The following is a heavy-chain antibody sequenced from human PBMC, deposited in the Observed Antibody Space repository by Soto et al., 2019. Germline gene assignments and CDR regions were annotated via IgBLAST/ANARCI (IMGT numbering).Heavy chain of an antibody. CDR1: GFTFSSYD. Sequence: EVQLVESGGGLVQPGGSLRLSCAASGFTFSSYDMHWVRQATGKGLEWVSAIGTAGDTYYPGSVKGRFTISRENAKNSLYLQMNSLRAEDTAVYYCARDLWTWIRGRYYYYYGMDVLGQGTTVTVSS. CDR3: ARDLWTWIRGRYYYYYGMDV. V-gene: IGHV3-13*01. J-gene: IGHJ6*02. CDR2: IGTAGDT. D-gene: IGHD5-12*01.